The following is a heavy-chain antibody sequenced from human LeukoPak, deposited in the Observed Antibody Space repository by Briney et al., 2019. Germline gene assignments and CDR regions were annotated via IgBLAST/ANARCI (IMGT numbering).Heavy chain of an antibody. CDR3: AGNLNLMVRGVINSYYFDY. V-gene: IGHV4-34*01. CDR2: INHSGST. CDR1: GGSFSGYY. J-gene: IGHJ4*02. Sequence: PSETLSLTCAVYGGSFSGYYWSWIRQPPGKGLEWIGEINHSGSTNYNPSLKSRVTISVDTSKNQFSLKLSSVTAADTAVYYCAGNLNLMVRGVINSYYFDYWGQGTLVTVSS. D-gene: IGHD3-10*01.